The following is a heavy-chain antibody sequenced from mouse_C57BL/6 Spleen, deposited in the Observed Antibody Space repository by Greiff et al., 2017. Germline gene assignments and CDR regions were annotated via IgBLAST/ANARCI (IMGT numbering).Heavy chain of an antibody. Sequence: EVKLMESGGGLVKPGGSLKLSCAASGFTFSDYGMHWVRQAPEKGLEWVAYISSGSSTIYYADTVKGRFTISRDNAKNTLFLQMTSLRSEDTAMXYCAKGYDYSYAMDYWGQGTSVTVSS. CDR2: ISSGSSTI. CDR3: AKGYDYSYAMDY. J-gene: IGHJ4*01. D-gene: IGHD2-4*01. CDR1: GFTFSDYG. V-gene: IGHV5-17*01.